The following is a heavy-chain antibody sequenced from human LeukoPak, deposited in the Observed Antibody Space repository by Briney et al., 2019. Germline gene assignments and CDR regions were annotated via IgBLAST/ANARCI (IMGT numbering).Heavy chain of an antibody. J-gene: IGHJ4*02. CDR3: ARGRILGASAFDY. CDR2: IYSGGST. V-gene: IGHV3-53*01. Sequence: PGGSLRLSCAASGFTVSSNYMSWVRQAPGKGLECVSVIYSGGSTYYADSVKGRFTISRDNSKNTLYLQMNSLRAEDTAVYYCARGRILGASAFDYWGQGTLVTVSS. D-gene: IGHD1-26*01. CDR1: GFTVSSNY.